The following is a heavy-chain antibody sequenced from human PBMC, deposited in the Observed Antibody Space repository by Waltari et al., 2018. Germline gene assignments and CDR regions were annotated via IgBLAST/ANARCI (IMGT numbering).Heavy chain of an antibody. J-gene: IGHJ4*02. Sequence: EVQLVQSGAEVKKPGESLKISCKGSGYSFTSYWIGWVRQMPGKGLEWVSGISWNSGSIGYADSVKGRFTISRDNAKNSLYLQMNSLRAEDTALYYCAKDWSLYSSGAFDYWGQGTLVTVSS. CDR1: GYSFTSYW. CDR2: ISWNSGSI. V-gene: IGHV3-9*01. D-gene: IGHD6-19*01. CDR3: AKDWSLYSSGAFDY.